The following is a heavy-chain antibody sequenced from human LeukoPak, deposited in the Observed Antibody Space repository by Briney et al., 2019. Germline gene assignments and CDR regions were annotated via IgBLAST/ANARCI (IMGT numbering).Heavy chain of an antibody. D-gene: IGHD5-12*01. CDR1: GYSISSGYY. Sequence: PSETLSLTCTVSGYSISSGYYWGWIRQPPGKGLEWIGSIYHSGSTYYNPSLKSRVTISVDTSKNQFSLKLSSVTAADTAVYYCARGGANYYMDVWGKGTTVTVSS. CDR2: IYHSGST. CDR3: ARGGANYYMDV. J-gene: IGHJ6*03. V-gene: IGHV4-38-2*02.